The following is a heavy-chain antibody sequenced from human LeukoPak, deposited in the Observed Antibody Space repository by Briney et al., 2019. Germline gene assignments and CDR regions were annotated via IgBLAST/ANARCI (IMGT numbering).Heavy chain of an antibody. CDR2: INPSGGTT. CDR1: GYTFTRHQ. J-gene: IGHJ6*02. Sequence: ASVKVSCKASGYTFTRHQMYGVRQAPGQGLEWMGLINPSGGTTSYAQKFQGRVTMTTDTSTSTVYMDLSGLRSEDTAVYFCARELTSGGMDVWGHGTTVTVSS. CDR3: ARELTSGGMDV. D-gene: IGHD4-11*01. V-gene: IGHV1-46*01.